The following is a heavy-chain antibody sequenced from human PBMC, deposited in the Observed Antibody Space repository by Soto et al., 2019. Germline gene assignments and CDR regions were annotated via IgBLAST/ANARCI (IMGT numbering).Heavy chain of an antibody. CDR1: GGSICSGGYS. V-gene: IGHV4-30-2*01. CDR3: ARVPDY. Sequence: SETLSLTCAVSGGSICSGGYSWSWIRQPPGKGLEWIGYIYHSGSTYYNPSLKSRVTISVDRSRNQFSLKLSPVTAADTAAYYCARVPDYWGQGTLVTVS. CDR2: IYHSGST. J-gene: IGHJ4*02.